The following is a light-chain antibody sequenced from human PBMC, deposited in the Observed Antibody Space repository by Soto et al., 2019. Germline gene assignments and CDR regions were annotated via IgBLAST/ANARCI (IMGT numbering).Light chain of an antibody. Sequence: EIVLTQSPGTLSLSPGERATLSCRASQSVTSTHLAWYQQKPGQAPRLLIYAASSRATGIPDWFSGSGSGTGFTLTISRLEPEDFAVYYCQQYGSSPWTFGQGTKVEIK. CDR2: AAS. J-gene: IGKJ1*01. V-gene: IGKV3-20*01. CDR1: QSVTSTH. CDR3: QQYGSSPWT.